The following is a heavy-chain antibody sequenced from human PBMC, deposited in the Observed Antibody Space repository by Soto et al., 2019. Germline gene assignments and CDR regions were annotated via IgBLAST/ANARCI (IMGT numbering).Heavy chain of an antibody. D-gene: IGHD6-13*01. V-gene: IGHV5-51*01. J-gene: IGHJ6*02. Sequence: GESLKISCKGSGYSFTSYWIGWVRQMPGKGLEWMGIIYPGDSDTRYSPSFQSQVTISADKSISTAYLQWSSLKASDTAMYYCASTSAAGKYYYGMDVWGQGTTVTVSS. CDR3: ASTSAAGKYYYGMDV. CDR1: GYSFTSYW. CDR2: IYPGDSDT.